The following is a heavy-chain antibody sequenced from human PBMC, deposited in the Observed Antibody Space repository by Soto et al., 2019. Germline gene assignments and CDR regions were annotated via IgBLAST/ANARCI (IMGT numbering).Heavy chain of an antibody. D-gene: IGHD1-1*01. CDR2: RNPSSGGT. J-gene: IGHJ4*02. Sequence: ASVKDSCKAAGYTFIGYYIHWGRQAPGQGLEWMGWRNPSSGGTKFAQKFQEWVTMTRDTSISTTYMELNRLRYDDTAIYYCASARSGGGRSFDYWGQGTLVTVSS. CDR1: GYTFIGYY. V-gene: IGHV1-2*04. CDR3: ASARSGGGRSFDY.